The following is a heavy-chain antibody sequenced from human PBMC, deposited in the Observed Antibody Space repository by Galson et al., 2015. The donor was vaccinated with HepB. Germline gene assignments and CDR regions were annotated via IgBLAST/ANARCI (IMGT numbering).Heavy chain of an antibody. Sequence: SLRLSCAASGFTFNRYAMHWLRQAPGKGLEWVAAISYDGTNKHYAESVKGRFTISRANSRNTLFLQKSSLKTDDTAVYYCARGREGAYDFWGGYFGTDHWGQGTLVTGSS. D-gene: IGHD3-3*01. CDR3: ARGREGAYDFWGGYFGTDH. J-gene: IGHJ4*02. CDR1: GFTFNRYA. CDR2: ISYDGTNK. V-gene: IGHV3-30-3*01.